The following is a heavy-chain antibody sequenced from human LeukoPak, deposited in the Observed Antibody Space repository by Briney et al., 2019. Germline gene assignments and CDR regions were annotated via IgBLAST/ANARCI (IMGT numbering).Heavy chain of an antibody. CDR1: GGSISSSSYY. V-gene: IGHV4-39*07. CDR3: ARVMVSSSAFDY. Sequence: PSETLSLTCTVSGGSISSSSYYWGWIRQPPGKGLEWIGSIYYSGSTYYNPSLKSRVTISVDTSKNQFSLKLSSVTAADTAVYYCARVMVSSSAFDYWGQGTLVTVSS. D-gene: IGHD6-13*01. CDR2: IYYSGST. J-gene: IGHJ4*02.